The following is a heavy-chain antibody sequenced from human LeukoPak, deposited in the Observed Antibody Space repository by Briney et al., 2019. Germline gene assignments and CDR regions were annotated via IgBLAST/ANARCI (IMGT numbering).Heavy chain of an antibody. Sequence: GGSLRLSCAASGFTFSHYWISWVRRAPGKGLEWVAVISYDGSNKYYADSVKGRFTISRDNSKNTLYLQMNSLRAEDTAVYYCARDWGDPSSSGRWSDPWGQGTLVTVSS. CDR2: ISYDGSNK. D-gene: IGHD6-6*01. V-gene: IGHV3-30*03. CDR3: ARDWGDPSSSGRWSDP. CDR1: GFTFSHYW. J-gene: IGHJ5*02.